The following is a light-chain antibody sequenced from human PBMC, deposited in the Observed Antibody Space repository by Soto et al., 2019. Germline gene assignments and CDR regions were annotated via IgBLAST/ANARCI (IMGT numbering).Light chain of an antibody. J-gene: IGLJ1*01. V-gene: IGLV2-14*01. Sequence: QSVLTQPASVSGSDGQSITISCTGTSSDIGGHNFVSWYQQRPGTVPKLMLYEVSNRPSGVPNRFSGSKSGNTASLTISGLQADDEADYYCGSYTISSLYVFGTGTKLTVL. CDR3: GSYTISSLYV. CDR1: SSDIGGHNF. CDR2: EVS.